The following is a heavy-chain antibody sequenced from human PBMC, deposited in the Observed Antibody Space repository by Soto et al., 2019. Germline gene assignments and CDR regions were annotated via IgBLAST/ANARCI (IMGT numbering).Heavy chain of an antibody. Sequence: GSLRLSCAASGFTFSSYEMNWVRQAPGKGLEWVSYISSSGSTIYYADSVKGRFTISRDNAKNSLYLQMNSLRAEDTAVYYCARYYYDSSGYGGFEYWGQGTLVTVS. V-gene: IGHV3-48*03. CDR3: ARYYYDSSGYGGFEY. D-gene: IGHD3-22*01. CDR1: GFTFSSYE. CDR2: ISSSGSTI. J-gene: IGHJ4*02.